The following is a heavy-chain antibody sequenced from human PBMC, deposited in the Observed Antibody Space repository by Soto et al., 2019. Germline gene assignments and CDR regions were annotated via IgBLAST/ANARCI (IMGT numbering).Heavy chain of an antibody. CDR1: GFTFSSYS. J-gene: IGHJ4*02. D-gene: IGHD1-26*01. CDR2: ISSSSSYI. Sequence: TGGSLRLSCAASGFTFSSYSMNWVRQAPGKGLEWVSSISSSSSYIYYADSVKGRFTISRDNAKNSLYLQMNSLRAEDTAVYYCARYILGGRPYYFDYWGQGTLVTVSS. V-gene: IGHV3-21*01. CDR3: ARYILGGRPYYFDY.